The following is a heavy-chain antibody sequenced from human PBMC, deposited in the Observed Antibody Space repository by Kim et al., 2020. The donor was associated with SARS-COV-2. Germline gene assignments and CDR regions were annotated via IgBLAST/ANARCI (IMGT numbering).Heavy chain of an antibody. D-gene: IGHD3-22*01. V-gene: IGHV3-23*01. CDR2: ISGSGGST. CDR3: AKDYYDSSGYGVSGAFDI. J-gene: IGHJ3*02. Sequence: GGSLRLSCAASGFTFSSYAMSWVRQAPGKGLEWVSAISGSGGSTYYADSVKGRFTISRDNSKNTLYLQMNSLRAEDTAVYYCAKDYYDSSGYGVSGAFDIWSQGTMVTVSS. CDR1: GFTFSSYA.